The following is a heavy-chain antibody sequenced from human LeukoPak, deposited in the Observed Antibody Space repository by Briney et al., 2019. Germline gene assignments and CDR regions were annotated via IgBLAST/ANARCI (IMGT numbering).Heavy chain of an antibody. CDR1: GFTFSSYA. CDR3: AKDPYSSSSYYFDY. J-gene: IGHJ4*02. Sequence: KSGGSLRLSCAASGFTFSSYAMGWVRQAPGKGLEWVSAISGSGGSTYYADSVKGRFTISRDNSKNTLFLQMNSLRAEDTAVYYCAKDPYSSSSYYFDYWGQGTLVTVSS. D-gene: IGHD6-6*01. V-gene: IGHV3-23*01. CDR2: ISGSGGST.